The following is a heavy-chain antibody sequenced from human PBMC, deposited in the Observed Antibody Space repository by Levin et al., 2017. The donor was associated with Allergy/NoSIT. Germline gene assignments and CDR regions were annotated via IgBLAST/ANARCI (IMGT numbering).Heavy chain of an antibody. Sequence: ASVKVSCAASGFTFSRYYMHWVRQAPGKGLVWVSRITLDVTDTYYADSVKGRFTISRDNAENTLFLQMNSLRAEDTAIYYCARGGCSSTSCLDYWGQGILVTVSS. CDR3: ARGGCSSTSCLDY. D-gene: IGHD2-2*01. CDR2: ITLDVTDT. CDR1: GFTFSRYY. V-gene: IGHV3-74*01. J-gene: IGHJ4*02.